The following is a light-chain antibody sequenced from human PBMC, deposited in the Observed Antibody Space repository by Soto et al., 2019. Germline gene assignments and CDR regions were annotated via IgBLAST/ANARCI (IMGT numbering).Light chain of an antibody. CDR2: GNT. CDR1: SSNIGTRYD. J-gene: IGLJ3*02. V-gene: IGLV1-40*01. Sequence: QSVLTQPPSVSGAPGQRVTISCTGSSSNIGTRYDVHWYQQLPGTAPKLLSYGNTNQPSGVPDRFSGSKSGTSASLAITGLQAEDEADYYCQSYDSSLSSWVFGGGTKLTVL. CDR3: QSYDSSLSSWV.